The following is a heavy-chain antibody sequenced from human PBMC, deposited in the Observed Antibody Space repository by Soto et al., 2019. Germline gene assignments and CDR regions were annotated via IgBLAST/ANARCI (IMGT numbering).Heavy chain of an antibody. J-gene: IGHJ4*02. V-gene: IGHV1-18*04. Sequence: GASVKVSCKASGYTFTSYGISWVRQAPGQGLEWMGWISTYSGNTDYAQKFQGRITMTTDTSTDTVYMELRSLRSDGTAVYFCARNLFGVIIMGDYWGQGTLVTVSS. CDR2: ISTYSGNT. CDR3: ARNLFGVIIMGDY. CDR1: GYTFTSYG. D-gene: IGHD3-3*01.